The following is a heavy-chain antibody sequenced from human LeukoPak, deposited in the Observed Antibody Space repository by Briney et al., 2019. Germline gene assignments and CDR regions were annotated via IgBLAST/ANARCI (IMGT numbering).Heavy chain of an antibody. J-gene: IGHJ6*02. V-gene: IGHV1-18*01. CDR3: ARNPSYGDYSFYGMDV. Sequence: GASVKVSCKASGYTFTSYGISWVRQAPGQGLEWMGWISAYNGNTNYAQKLQGRVTMTTDTSTSTAYMKLRSLRSDDTAVYYCARNPSYGDYSFYGMDVWGQGTTVTVSS. CDR1: GYTFTSYG. D-gene: IGHD4-17*01. CDR2: ISAYNGNT.